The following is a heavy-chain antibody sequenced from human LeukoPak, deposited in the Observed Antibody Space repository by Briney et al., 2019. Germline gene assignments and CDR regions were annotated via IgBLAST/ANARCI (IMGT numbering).Heavy chain of an antibody. CDR3: ARHGAFYYGSGSSGFDY. D-gene: IGHD3-10*01. CDR1: GYSISSGYY. V-gene: IGHV4-38-2*01. Sequence: PSETLSLTCAVSGYSISSGYYWGWIRQPPGKGLELIGSIYHSGGSYYNPSLNSRDTMSVDTSKNQFSLKLSSVTAADTAVYYCARHGAFYYGSGSSGFDYWGQGTMVTVSS. CDR2: IYHSGGS. J-gene: IGHJ4*02.